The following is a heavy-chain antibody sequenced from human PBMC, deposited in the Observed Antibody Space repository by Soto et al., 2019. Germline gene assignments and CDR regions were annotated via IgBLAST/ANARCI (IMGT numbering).Heavy chain of an antibody. V-gene: IGHV3-33*01. D-gene: IGHD3-22*01. Sequence: PGGSLRLSCAASGFTFSGYGMRWVRQAPGKGLEWVAVIWYDGSNKYYADSVKGRFTISRDNSKNTLYLQMNSLRAEDTAVYYCARDPLDSSVINYYYYYGMDVWGQGTTVTVSS. CDR3: ARDPLDSSVINYYYYYGMDV. CDR1: GFTFSGYG. J-gene: IGHJ6*02. CDR2: IWYDGSNK.